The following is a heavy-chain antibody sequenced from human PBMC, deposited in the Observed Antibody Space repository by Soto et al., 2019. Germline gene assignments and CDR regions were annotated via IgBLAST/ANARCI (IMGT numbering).Heavy chain of an antibody. J-gene: IGHJ6*02. V-gene: IGHV1-2*04. D-gene: IGHD3-22*01. CDR1: GYTFTGYY. CDR2: INPNSGGT. Sequence: ASVKVSCKASGYTFTGYYMHWVRQAPGQGLERMGWINPNSGGTNYAQKFQGWVNMTRDTSISTAYMELSRLRSDDTAVYYCARTYYYDSSPSGRYYGMDVWGQGTTVTVSS. CDR3: ARTYYYDSSPSGRYYGMDV.